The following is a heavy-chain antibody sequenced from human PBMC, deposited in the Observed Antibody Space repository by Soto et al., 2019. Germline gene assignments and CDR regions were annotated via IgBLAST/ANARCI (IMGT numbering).Heavy chain of an antibody. D-gene: IGHD2-2*01. CDR3: ARVYVPATPYYYYYYMDV. Sequence: GASVKVSCKASGYTFTSYAMRWVRQAPGQRLEWMGWINAGNGNTKYSQKFQGRVTITRDTSASTAYMELSSLRSEDTAVYYCARVYVPATPYYYYYYMDVWGKGTTVTVSS. CDR2: INAGNGNT. V-gene: IGHV1-3*01. J-gene: IGHJ6*03. CDR1: GYTFTSYA.